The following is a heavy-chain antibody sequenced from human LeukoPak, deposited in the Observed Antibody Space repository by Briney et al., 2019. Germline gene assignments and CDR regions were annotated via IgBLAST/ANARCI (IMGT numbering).Heavy chain of an antibody. D-gene: IGHD5-24*01. Sequence: GGSLRLSCAASGFTFSRYSMNWVRQAPGKGLEWVSSISSSSSYIYYADSVKGRFTISRDNAKNSLYLQMNSLRAEDTAVYYCARESRDGYSFDYWGQGTLVTVSS. V-gene: IGHV3-21*01. J-gene: IGHJ4*02. CDR2: ISSSSSYI. CDR1: GFTFSRYS. CDR3: ARESRDGYSFDY.